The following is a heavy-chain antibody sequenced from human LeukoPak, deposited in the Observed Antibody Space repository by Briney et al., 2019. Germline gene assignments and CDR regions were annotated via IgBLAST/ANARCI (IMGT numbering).Heavy chain of an antibody. CDR3: ARRGGGYCSSTSCYQMDY. V-gene: IGHV5-51*01. Sequence: GESLKISCKGSGYSLTSYWIGWVRQMPGKGLEWMGIIYPGDSDTRYSPSFQGQVTISADKSISTAYLQWSSLKASDTAMYYCARRGGGYCSSTSCYQMDYWGQGTLVTVSS. J-gene: IGHJ4*02. CDR1: GYSLTSYW. CDR2: IYPGDSDT. D-gene: IGHD2-2*01.